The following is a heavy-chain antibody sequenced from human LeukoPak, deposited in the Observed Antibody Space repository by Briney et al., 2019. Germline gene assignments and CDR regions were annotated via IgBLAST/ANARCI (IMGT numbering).Heavy chain of an antibody. D-gene: IGHD3-22*01. J-gene: IGHJ4*02. CDR1: GFPFTSLA. CDR2: INSDGSST. CDR3: ANENGNYYDSSGQMN. Sequence: EPGGSLRLPCAPSGFPFTSLAMDWARRAAGEGLVWVLRINSDGSSTSYADSVKGRFTISRDNAKNTLYLQMNSLRAEDTAVYYCANENGNYYDSSGQMNWGQGTLVTVYS. V-gene: IGHV3-74*01.